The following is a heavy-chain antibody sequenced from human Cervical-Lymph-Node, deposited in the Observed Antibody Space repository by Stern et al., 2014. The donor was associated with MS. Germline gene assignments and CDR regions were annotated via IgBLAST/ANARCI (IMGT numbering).Heavy chain of an antibody. Sequence: QLQLQESGPGLVRPSQTLSLTCTVSGGSIRSGAYYWSWIRHLPGKGLEWIGYMFYTGRTYYNPSLRSPLITSVDTSKNQFSLQLSSVTAADTAVYYCARVGNYYDRNGHSNTRGLDYWGQGTLVTVSS. CDR1: GGSIRSGAYY. CDR3: ARVGNYYDRNGHSNTRGLDY. V-gene: IGHV4-31*01. D-gene: IGHD3-22*01. CDR2: MFYTGRT. J-gene: IGHJ4*02.